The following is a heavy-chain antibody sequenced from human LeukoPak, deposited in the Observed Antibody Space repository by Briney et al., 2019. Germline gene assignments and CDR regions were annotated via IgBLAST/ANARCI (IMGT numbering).Heavy chain of an antibody. D-gene: IGHD3-3*01. CDR1: GGSLSTYY. V-gene: IGHV4-59*08. CDR2: FYYSEST. J-gene: IGHJ4*02. CDR3: AGAYDLGFDY. Sequence: SETLSVTCTVSGGSLSTYYWSWIRQPPGKGLEWIGYFYYSESTNYNPSLKSRVTISVDTSKNQFSLKLSSVTAADTAVYYCAGAYDLGFDYWGQGTLVTVSS.